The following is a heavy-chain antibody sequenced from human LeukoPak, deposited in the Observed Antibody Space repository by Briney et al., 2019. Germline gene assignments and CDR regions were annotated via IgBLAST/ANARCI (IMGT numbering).Heavy chain of an antibody. CDR1: GGTFRSYA. J-gene: IGHJ4*02. V-gene: IGHV1-69*01. CDR3: ARVGYYYDSSGYLLDY. Sequence: SVKVSCKASGGTFRSYAISWVRQPPGQGLEWMGGIIPIFGTANYAQKFQGRVTITADESTSTAYMELSSLRSEDTAVYYCARVGYYYDSSGYLLDYWGRGTLVTVSS. D-gene: IGHD3-22*01. CDR2: IIPIFGTA.